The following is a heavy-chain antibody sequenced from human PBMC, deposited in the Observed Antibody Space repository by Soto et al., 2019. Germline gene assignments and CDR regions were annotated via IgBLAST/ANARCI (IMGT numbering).Heavy chain of an antibody. D-gene: IGHD2-15*01. V-gene: IGHV3-33*08. CDR3: ARADIVVVVAATFNYYYGMDV. J-gene: IGHJ6*02. CDR1: GFTFSDHY. Sequence: GGSVRLSCAASGFTFSDHYMSWSGQAPGKGLEWVAVIWYDGSNKYYADSVKGRFTISRDNSKNTLYLQMNSLGAEDTAVYYCARADIVVVVAATFNYYYGMDVWGQGTTVTLSS. CDR2: IWYDGSNK.